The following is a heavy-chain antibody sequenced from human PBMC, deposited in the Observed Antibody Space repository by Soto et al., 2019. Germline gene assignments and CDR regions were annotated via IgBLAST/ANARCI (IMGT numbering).Heavy chain of an antibody. D-gene: IGHD3-16*01. CDR3: ARGRRGGLYYAVDI. CDR1: GYTFTSYD. CDR2: MNPNSGNT. V-gene: IGHV1-8*01. J-gene: IGHJ3*02. Sequence: QVQLVQSGAEVKKPGASVKVSCKASGYTFTSYDINCVRQATGQGLEWMGWMNPNSGNTGYAQKFQGRVAMTRNTSISTAYMALSSLRSEDTAVYYCARGRRGGLYYAVDIWVKGTIVTVSS.